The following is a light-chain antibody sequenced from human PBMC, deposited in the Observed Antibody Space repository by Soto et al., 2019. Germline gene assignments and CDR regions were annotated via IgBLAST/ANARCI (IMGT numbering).Light chain of an antibody. J-gene: IGLJ2*01. CDR2: KDS. CDR1: VLAKKY. CDR3: YSAADYNQL. Sequence: SYELTQPSSVSVSPGQTARITCSGDVLAKKYARWFQQKPGQAPVLVIYKDSERPSGIPERFSGSSSGTTVTLTISGAQVEDEADYYCYSAADYNQLFGGGTKVTVL. V-gene: IGLV3-27*01.